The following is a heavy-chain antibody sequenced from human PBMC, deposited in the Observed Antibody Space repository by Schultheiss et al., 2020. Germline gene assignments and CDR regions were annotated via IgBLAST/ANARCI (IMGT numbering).Heavy chain of an antibody. V-gene: IGHV6-1*01. Sequence: SQTLSLTCAISGDSVSSNSAAWNWIRQSPSRGLEWLGRTYYRSKWYNDYAVSVKSRITINPDTSKNQFSLKLSSVTAADTAVYYCARAPEQWLVAPGGWFDPWGKGTLVTVSS. CDR2: TYYRSKWYN. D-gene: IGHD6-19*01. J-gene: IGHJ5*02. CDR3: ARAPEQWLVAPGGWFDP. CDR1: GDSVSSNSAA.